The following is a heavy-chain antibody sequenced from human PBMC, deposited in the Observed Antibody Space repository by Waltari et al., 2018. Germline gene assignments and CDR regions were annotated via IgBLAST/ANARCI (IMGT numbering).Heavy chain of an antibody. D-gene: IGHD2-2*01. V-gene: IGHV7-4-1*02. CDR3: ARDLDKNTPPLFGCWSTENYYYGMDV. J-gene: IGHJ6*02. Sequence: QVQLVQSGSELKKPGASVKVSCKASGYTFTSYAMNWVRPAPGQWLEWMGWINTNTGNPTYAQGFTGRFVFSLDTSVSTAYLQISSLKAEDTAVYYCARDLDKNTPPLFGCWSTENYYYGMDVWGQGTTVTVSS. CDR2: INTNTGNP. CDR1: GYTFTSYA.